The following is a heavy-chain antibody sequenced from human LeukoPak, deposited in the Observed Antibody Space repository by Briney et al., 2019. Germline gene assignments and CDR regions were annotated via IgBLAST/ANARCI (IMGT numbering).Heavy chain of an antibody. CDR3: AGLQTAYHPVDS. CDR2: IYPEDSDT. D-gene: IGHD2-21*02. CDR1: GYAFTNYW. J-gene: IGHJ4*02. V-gene: IGHV5-51*01. Sequence: GGSLQISCKASGYAFTNYWIGWVRQMPGKGLEWMAIIYPEDSDTKYSPSFQGQVTISADKSISTAYLQWSSLKASDTAMYYCAGLQTAYHPVDSWGQGTLVTVSS.